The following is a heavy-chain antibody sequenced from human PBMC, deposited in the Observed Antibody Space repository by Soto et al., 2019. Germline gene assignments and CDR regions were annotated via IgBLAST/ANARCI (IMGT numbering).Heavy chain of an antibody. D-gene: IGHD3-3*01. J-gene: IGHJ4*02. CDR1: GYTFTNYG. V-gene: IGHV1-18*01. CDR2: ISAYSGDT. CDR3: ARENYDFWSCLLLDY. Sequence: QVHLVQSGAEVKKPGASVKVSCKASGYTFTNYGITWVRQAPGQGLEWMGWISAYSGDTKYVQKLQGRVTVTTDTSTNTAYMELRSLRSDDTAVYYCARENYDFWSCLLLDYWGQGTLVTVSS.